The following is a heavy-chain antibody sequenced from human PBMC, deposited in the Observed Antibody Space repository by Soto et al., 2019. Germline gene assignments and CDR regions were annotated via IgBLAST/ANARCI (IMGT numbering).Heavy chain of an antibody. CDR1: GDSVSSNSAA. D-gene: IGHD6-13*01. CDR3: ARDNGYSSSWYKVGSFDL. CDR2: TYYRSKWYN. J-gene: IGHJ2*01. V-gene: IGHV6-1*01. Sequence: SETLSLTCAISGDSVSSNSAAWNWIRQSPSRGLEWLGRTYYRSKWYNDYAVSVKSRITINPDTSKNQFSLQLNSVTPEDTAVYYCARDNGYSSSWYKVGSFDLWGRGTLVTVSS.